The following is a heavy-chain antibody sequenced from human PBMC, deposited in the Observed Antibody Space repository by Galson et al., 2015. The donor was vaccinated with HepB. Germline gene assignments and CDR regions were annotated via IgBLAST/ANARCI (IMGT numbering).Heavy chain of an antibody. CDR2: IYLGDSDT. CDR1: EHSFSTYW. Sequence: QSGAEVKKPGESLKISCQGSEHSFSTYWIAWVRQMPGKGLEWMGIIYLGDSDTRYSPSSQGQVTISADKSIRTAYLQWSSLKASDTAIYYCAKVGLRWDMDVWGQGTTVTVSS. D-gene: IGHD1-26*01. J-gene: IGHJ6*02. CDR3: AKVGLRWDMDV. V-gene: IGHV5-51*01.